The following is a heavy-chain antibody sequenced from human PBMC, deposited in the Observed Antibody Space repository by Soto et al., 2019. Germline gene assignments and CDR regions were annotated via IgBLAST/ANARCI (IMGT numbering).Heavy chain of an antibody. J-gene: IGHJ5*02. CDR3: ARVRVAARRGNWFDP. Sequence: ASVKVSCKASGYTFTSYGISWVRQAPGQGLEWMGWISAYNGNTNYAQKLQGRVTMTTDKSTSTAYMELRSLRSDDTAVYYCARVRVAARRGNWFDPWGQGTLVTVSS. V-gene: IGHV1-18*01. D-gene: IGHD6-6*01. CDR1: GYTFTSYG. CDR2: ISAYNGNT.